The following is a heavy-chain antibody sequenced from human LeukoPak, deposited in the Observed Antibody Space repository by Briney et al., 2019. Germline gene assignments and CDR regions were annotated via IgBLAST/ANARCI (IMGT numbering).Heavy chain of an antibody. CDR1: GYTFTGYG. V-gene: IGHV1-18*01. Sequence: ASVKVSCKASGYTFTGYGISWVRQAPGQGLEWMGWISAYNGNTNYAQKLQGRVTMTTDTSTSTAYMELRSLRSDDTAVYYCARVLGYYYDSSGYYGPYYFDYWGQGTLVTVSS. CDR3: ARVLGYYYDSSGYYGPYYFDY. D-gene: IGHD3-22*01. CDR2: ISAYNGNT. J-gene: IGHJ4*02.